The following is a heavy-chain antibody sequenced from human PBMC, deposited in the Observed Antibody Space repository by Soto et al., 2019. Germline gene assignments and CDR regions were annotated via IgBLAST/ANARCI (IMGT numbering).Heavy chain of an antibody. V-gene: IGHV1-69*06. CDR3: ARNSGSYSLYWYFDL. J-gene: IGHJ2*01. CDR1: GGTFSSYA. CDR2: IIPIFGTA. Sequence: SVKVSCKASGGTFSSYAISWVRQAPGQGLEWMGGIIPIFGTANYAQKFQGRVTITADKSASTAYMELSSLRSEDTAVYYCARNSGSYSLYWYFDLWGRGTLVTVSS. D-gene: IGHD1-26*01.